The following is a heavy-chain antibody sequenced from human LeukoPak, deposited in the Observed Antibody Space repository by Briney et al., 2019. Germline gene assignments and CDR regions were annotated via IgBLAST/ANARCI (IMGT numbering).Heavy chain of an antibody. J-gene: IGHJ4*02. D-gene: IGHD3-16*02. V-gene: IGHV3-21*01. CDR2: ISSSSSYI. Sequence: GGSLRLSCAASGFTFSSYSMNWVRQAPGKGLEWVSSISSSSSYIYYADSVKGRFTISRDNAKNSLYLQMNSLRAEDTAVYYCARDQYDYVWGSYQSLHIDYWGQGTLVTVSS. CDR1: GFTFSSYS. CDR3: ARDQYDYVWGSYQSLHIDY.